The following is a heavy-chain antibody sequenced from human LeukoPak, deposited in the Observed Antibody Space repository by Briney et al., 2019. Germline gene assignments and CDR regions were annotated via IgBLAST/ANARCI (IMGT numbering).Heavy chain of an antibody. D-gene: IGHD2-15*01. Sequence: ASVKVSCKASGYTFTSYGISWVRQAPGQGLEWMGWISAYNGNTNYAQKLQGRVTMTTDTSTSTAYMELRSLRSDDTAVYYCAREQDCSGGSCYPPEGYYYGMDVWGQGTTVTVS. J-gene: IGHJ6*02. CDR3: AREQDCSGGSCYPPEGYYYGMDV. CDR2: ISAYNGNT. V-gene: IGHV1-18*01. CDR1: GYTFTSYG.